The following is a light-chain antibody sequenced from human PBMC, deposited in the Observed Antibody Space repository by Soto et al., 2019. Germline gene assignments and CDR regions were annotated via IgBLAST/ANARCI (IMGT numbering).Light chain of an antibody. CDR2: AAI. Sequence: DIQMTQSPSTLSAYVGDRVTITCRASQSISSWLAWYQQKPGKAPNLLIYAAISLQSGVPSRFSGSESGTDFTLTINSLQPEDFATYYCQQSYSTPWTFGQGTKVDI. CDR1: QSISSW. J-gene: IGKJ1*01. V-gene: IGKV1-39*01. CDR3: QQSYSTPWT.